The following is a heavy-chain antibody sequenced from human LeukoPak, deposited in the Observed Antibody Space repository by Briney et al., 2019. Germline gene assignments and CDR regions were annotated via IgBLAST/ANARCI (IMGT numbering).Heavy chain of an antibody. D-gene: IGHD1-14*01. CDR2: IYHSGST. Sequence: PSQTLSLTCAVSGGSISSGGYSWSWIRQPPGKGLEWIGYIYHSGSTYYNPSLKSRVTISVDRSKNQFSLKLSSVTAADTAVYYCARAGGPDRRGFDYWGQGTLVTDSS. J-gene: IGHJ4*02. V-gene: IGHV4-30-2*01. CDR1: GGSISSGGYS. CDR3: ARAGGPDRRGFDY.